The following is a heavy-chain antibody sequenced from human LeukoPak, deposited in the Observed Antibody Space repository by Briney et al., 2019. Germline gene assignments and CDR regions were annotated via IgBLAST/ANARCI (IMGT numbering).Heavy chain of an antibody. Sequence: SETLSLTCAVYGGSFSGYYWSWIRQPPGKGLEWIGEINHSGSTNYNASLKSRVTISVDTCKNQCSLKLSSVTAADTAVYYCARNRGSYASDYWGQGTLVTVSS. D-gene: IGHD1-26*01. CDR3: ARNRGSYASDY. CDR2: INHSGST. J-gene: IGHJ4*02. V-gene: IGHV4-34*01. CDR1: GGSFSGYY.